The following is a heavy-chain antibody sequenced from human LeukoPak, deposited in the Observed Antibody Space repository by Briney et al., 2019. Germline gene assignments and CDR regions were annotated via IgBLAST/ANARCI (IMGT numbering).Heavy chain of an antibody. CDR2: INTNTGNP. V-gene: IGHV7-4-1*02. Sequence: ASVKVFCKASGYTFTSYAMNWVRQAPGQGLEWMGWINTNTGNPTYAQGFTGRFVFSLDTSVSTAYLQISSLKAEDTAVYYCAIKTYYYDSSGYSIDYWGQGTLVTVSS. CDR3: AIKTYYYDSSGYSIDY. CDR1: GYTFTSYA. J-gene: IGHJ4*02. D-gene: IGHD3-22*01.